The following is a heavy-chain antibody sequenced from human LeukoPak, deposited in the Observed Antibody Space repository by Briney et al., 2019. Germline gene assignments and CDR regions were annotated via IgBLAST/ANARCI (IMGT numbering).Heavy chain of an antibody. J-gene: IGHJ4*02. CDR3: ARGISTYYYDSSGYYRDY. V-gene: IGHV3-11*01. CDR1: GFTFRDYY. D-gene: IGHD3-22*01. CDR2: ISSSGSTI. Sequence: NAGGSLRLSCAASGFTFRDYYMSWIRQAPGKGLEWVSYISSSGSTIYYADSVKGRFTISRDNAKNSLYLQMNSLRAEDTAVYYCARGISTYYYDSSGYYRDYWGQGTLVTVSS.